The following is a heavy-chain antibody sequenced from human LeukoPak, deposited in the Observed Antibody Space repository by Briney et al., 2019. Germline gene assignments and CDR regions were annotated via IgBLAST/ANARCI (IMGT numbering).Heavy chain of an antibody. V-gene: IGHV1-2*02. CDR2: INPNSGGT. CDR1: GCTFTGYY. CDR3: ARDLGHYYYYYMDV. J-gene: IGHJ6*03. Sequence: ASVKVSCKASGCTFTGYYMHWVRQAPGQGLEWMGWINPNSGGTNYAQKFQGRVTMTRDTSISTAFMELSRLRSDDTAVYYCARDLGHYYYYYMDVWGKGTTVTVSS.